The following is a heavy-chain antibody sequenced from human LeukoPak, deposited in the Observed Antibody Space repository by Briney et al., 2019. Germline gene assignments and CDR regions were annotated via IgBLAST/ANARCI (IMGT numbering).Heavy chain of an antibody. D-gene: IGHD6-6*01. CDR2: INHSGST. J-gene: IGHJ5*02. V-gene: IGHV4-34*01. Sequence: SETLSLTCAVYGGSFSCYYWSWIRQPPGKGLEWIGEINHSGSTNYNPSLKSRVTRSVDTSKNQFSLKLSSVTAADTAVYYCARRYSSSSYNWFDPWGQGTLVTVSS. CDR3: ARRYSSSSYNWFDP. CDR1: GGSFSCYY.